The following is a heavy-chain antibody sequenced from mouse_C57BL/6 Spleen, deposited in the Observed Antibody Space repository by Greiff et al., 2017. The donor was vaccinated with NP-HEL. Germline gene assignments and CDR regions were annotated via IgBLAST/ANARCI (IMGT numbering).Heavy chain of an antibody. V-gene: IGHV1-53*01. CDR2: INPSNGGT. CDR3: ARGDYYSNYVRAMDY. Sequence: QVQLQQPGTELVKPGASVKLSCKASGYTFTSYWMHWVKQRPGQGLEWIGNINPSNGGTNYNEKFKSKATLTVVKSSSTAYMQLSSLTSEDSAVYYCARGDYYSNYVRAMDYWGQGTSVTVSS. J-gene: IGHJ4*01. D-gene: IGHD2-5*01. CDR1: GYTFTSYW.